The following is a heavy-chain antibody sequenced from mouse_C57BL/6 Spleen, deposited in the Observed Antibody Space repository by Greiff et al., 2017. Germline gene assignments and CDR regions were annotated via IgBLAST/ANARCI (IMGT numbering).Heavy chain of an antibody. CDR2: IYPGDGDT. Sequence: QVQLKQSGAELVKPGASVKISCKASGYAFSSYWMNWVKQRPGKGLEWIGQIYPGDGDTNYNGKFKGKATLTADKSSSTAYMQLSSLTSEDSAVYFCARRAYYCGSSYWYFDVWGTGTTVTVSS. D-gene: IGHD1-1*01. CDR1: GYAFSSYW. CDR3: ARRAYYCGSSYWYFDV. V-gene: IGHV1-80*01. J-gene: IGHJ1*03.